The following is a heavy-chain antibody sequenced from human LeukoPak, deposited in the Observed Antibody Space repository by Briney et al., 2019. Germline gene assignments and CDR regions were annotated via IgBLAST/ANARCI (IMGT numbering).Heavy chain of an antibody. Sequence: PSETLSLTCAVYGGSFSDYYWTWIRQPPGKGLEWIGEINHSGSPNNNPSLKSRVSISFDTSKNQFSLKLTSVTAADTAVYYCARFDSSGYSSGWYFDLWGRGTLVTVSS. D-gene: IGHD3-22*01. CDR2: INHSGSP. V-gene: IGHV4-34*01. CDR1: GGSFSDYY. CDR3: ARFDSSGYSSGWYFDL. J-gene: IGHJ2*01.